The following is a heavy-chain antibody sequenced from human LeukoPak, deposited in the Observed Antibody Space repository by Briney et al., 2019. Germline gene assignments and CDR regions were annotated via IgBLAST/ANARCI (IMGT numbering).Heavy chain of an antibody. V-gene: IGHV3-53*01. CDR1: GFTVSSNY. J-gene: IGHJ6*03. CDR2: IYSGGST. CDR3: ARDRANYYYYMDV. D-gene: IGHD3-10*01. Sequence: GGSLRLSCAASGFTVSSNYMSWVRQAPGKGLEWVSVIYSGGSTYYADSVKGRFTISRDNSKNTLYLQMNSLRAEDTAVYYCARDRANYYYYMDVWGKGTTVTVSS.